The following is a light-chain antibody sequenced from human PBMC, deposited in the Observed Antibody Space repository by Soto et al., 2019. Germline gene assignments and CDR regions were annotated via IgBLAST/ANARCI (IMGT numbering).Light chain of an antibody. V-gene: IGLV2-14*01. CDR2: EVS. CDR3: SSYTSSSTLI. J-gene: IGLJ1*01. CDR1: SSDVGGYNY. Sequence: QSVLTQPASVSGSPGQSITISCTGTSSDVGGYNYVSWYQQHPGKAPKLMIYEVSNRPSGVSNRFSGSKSANTASLTISGLQAEDVAYYYCSSYTSSSTLIFGTGTKFTVL.